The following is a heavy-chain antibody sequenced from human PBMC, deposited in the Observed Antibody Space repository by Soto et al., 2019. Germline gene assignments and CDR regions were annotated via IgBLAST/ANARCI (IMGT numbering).Heavy chain of an antibody. CDR2: IYPGDSDT. D-gene: IGHD2-21*02. CDR1: GYSFTTYW. J-gene: IGHJ4*02. CDR3: ASSDAYCGGDCYFGFY. Sequence: VESLNISFNVSGYSFTTYWIGWVRQMPGKGLEWMGIIYPGDSDTRYSPSFQGQVTISADKSISTAYLQWSSLKASDTAMYYCASSDAYCGGDCYFGFYWGQGTLVTVSS. V-gene: IGHV5-51*01.